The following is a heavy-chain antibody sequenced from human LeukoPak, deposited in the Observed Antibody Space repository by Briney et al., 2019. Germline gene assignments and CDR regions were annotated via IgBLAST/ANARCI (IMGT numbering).Heavy chain of an antibody. Sequence: SETLSLTCTASAASISSGRYYWSWLRQPAGKGLEWIGRIYTSGSTNYNPSLKRRFTISVATSKTTFSLKLSSVTAADTAVYYCARVGSKDYYNSSGYYYGAFDIWGQGTMVTVSS. J-gene: IGHJ3*02. CDR2: IYTSGST. CDR1: AASISSGRYY. CDR3: ARVGSKDYYNSSGYYYGAFDI. V-gene: IGHV4-61*02. D-gene: IGHD3-22*01.